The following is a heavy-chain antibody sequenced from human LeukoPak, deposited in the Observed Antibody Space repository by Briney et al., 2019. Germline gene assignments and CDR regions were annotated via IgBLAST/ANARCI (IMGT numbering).Heavy chain of an antibody. CDR1: GFTFSSYS. V-gene: IGHV3-7*01. Sequence: GGSLRLSCAASGFTFSSYSMNWVRQAPGKGLEWVANIKQDGSEKYYVDSVKGRFTISRDNAKNSLYLQMNSLRAEDTAVYYCARGDIYSRGYSYEYGMDVWGQGTTVTVSS. J-gene: IGHJ6*02. CDR2: IKQDGSEK. D-gene: IGHD5-18*01. CDR3: ARGDIYSRGYSYEYGMDV.